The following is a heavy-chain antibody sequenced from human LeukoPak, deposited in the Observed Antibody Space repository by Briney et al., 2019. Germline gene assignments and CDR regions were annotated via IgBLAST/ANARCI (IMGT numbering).Heavy chain of an antibody. J-gene: IGHJ3*02. CDR1: GGSISSSSYY. Sequence: SETLSLTCTVSGGSISSSSYYWGWIRQPPGKGLEWIGSIYYSGSTYYNPSLKSRVTISVDTSKNQFSLKLSSVTAADTAVYYCSSCYVGNDAFDIWGQGTMVTVSS. CDR2: IYYSGST. CDR3: SSCYVGNDAFDI. D-gene: IGHD2-2*01. V-gene: IGHV4-39*07.